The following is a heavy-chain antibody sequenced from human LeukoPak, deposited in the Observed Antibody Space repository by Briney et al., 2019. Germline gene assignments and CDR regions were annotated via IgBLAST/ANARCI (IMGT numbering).Heavy chain of an antibody. CDR2: INHSGST. J-gene: IGHJ4*02. V-gene: IGHV4-34*01. Sequence: SETLSLTCAVYGGSFSGYYWSWIRQPPGKGLEWIGEINHSGSTNYNPSLKSRVTISVDTSKNQFSLKLSSVTAADTAVYYCARDPPGGSYLNDYWGQGTLVTVSS. D-gene: IGHD1-26*01. CDR3: ARDPPGGSYLNDY. CDR1: GGSFSGYY.